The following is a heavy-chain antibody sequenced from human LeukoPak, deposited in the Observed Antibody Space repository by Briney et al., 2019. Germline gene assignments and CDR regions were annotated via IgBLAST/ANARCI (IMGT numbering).Heavy chain of an antibody. D-gene: IGHD2-2*01. V-gene: IGHV3-48*01. CDR1: GFTFSSYS. CDR2: IISTGSTT. CDR3: ATGFWGYCSRNSCPLDN. J-gene: IGHJ4*02. Sequence: GGSVRHSCAASGFTFSSYSMNWVRQTPGKGLEWISYIISTGSTTYYADSVKGRFTIARDNANNSVSLQMSSLRAEDTAVYYCATGFWGYCSRNSCPLDNWGQGTLVTVAS.